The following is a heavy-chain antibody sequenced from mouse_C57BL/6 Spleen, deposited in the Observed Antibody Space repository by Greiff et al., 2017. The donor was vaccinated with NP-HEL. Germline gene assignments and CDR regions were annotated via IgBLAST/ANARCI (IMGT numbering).Heavy chain of an antibody. CDR2: IYPGDGDT. J-gene: IGHJ2*01. V-gene: IGHV1-80*01. CDR1: GYAFSSYW. Sequence: QVQLQQSGAELVKPGASVKISCKASGYAFSSYWMNWVKQRPGKGLEWIGQIYPGDGDTNYNGKFKGKATLTADKSSSTAYMQLSSLTSEDSAVYFCARKRGEGYYFDYWGQGTTLTVSS. CDR3: ARKRGEGYYFDY.